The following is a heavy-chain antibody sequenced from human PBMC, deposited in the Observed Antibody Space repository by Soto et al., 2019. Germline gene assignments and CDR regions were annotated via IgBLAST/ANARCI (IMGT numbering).Heavy chain of an antibody. CDR1: GGSISSGGYY. Sequence: SETLSITCTVSGGSISSGGYYWSWIRQHPGKGLEWIGYIYYSGSTYYNPSLKSRVTISVDTSKNQFSLKLSSVTAADTAVYYCARENRIGYCSGGSCLNCFDPRGQGTLGTVSS. D-gene: IGHD2-15*01. CDR3: ARENRIGYCSGGSCLNCFDP. CDR2: IYYSGST. J-gene: IGHJ5*02. V-gene: IGHV4-31*03.